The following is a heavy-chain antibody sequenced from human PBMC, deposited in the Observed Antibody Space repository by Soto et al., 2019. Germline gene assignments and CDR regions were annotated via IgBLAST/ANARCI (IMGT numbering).Heavy chain of an antibody. V-gene: IGHV3-30-3*01. D-gene: IGHD2-15*01. CDR2: ISYEGSNK. Sequence: ESGGGVVQPGRSLRLSCAASGFTFSSYAMHWVRQAPGKGLEWVAVISYEGSNKYYADSVKGRFTISRDNSKNTLYLQMNSLRAEDTAVYYCARAGCDGGSCYTLVGLRYGMDVWGQGTTVTVSS. J-gene: IGHJ6*02. CDR3: ARAGCDGGSCYTLVGLRYGMDV. CDR1: GFTFSSYA.